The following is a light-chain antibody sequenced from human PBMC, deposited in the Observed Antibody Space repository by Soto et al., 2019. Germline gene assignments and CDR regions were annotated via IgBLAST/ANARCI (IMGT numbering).Light chain of an antibody. V-gene: IGLV1-40*01. CDR3: QSYDSSLSGSQV. CDR2: GNS. CDR1: SSNIGAGYD. J-gene: IGLJ1*01. Sequence: QSALTQPPSVSGAPGQRVTISCTGSSSNIGAGYDVHWYQQLPGTAPNLLIYGNSNRPSGVPDRFSGSKSGTSASLAITGLQAEDEADYCCQSYDSSLSGSQVFGTGTKVTVL.